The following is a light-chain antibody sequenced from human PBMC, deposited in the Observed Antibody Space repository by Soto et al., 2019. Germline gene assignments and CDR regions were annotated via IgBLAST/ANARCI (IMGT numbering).Light chain of an antibody. CDR1: QSVSSN. J-gene: IGKJ5*01. V-gene: IGKV3-15*01. Sequence: EIVLTQSPATLSLSPGERATLSCRASQSVSSNLAWYQQKPGQAPRLLIYGASTRATGISARFSGSGSGTEFTLTISSLQSEDFAVYYCQKYNNWPPITFGQGTRLEI. CDR2: GAS. CDR3: QKYNNWPPIT.